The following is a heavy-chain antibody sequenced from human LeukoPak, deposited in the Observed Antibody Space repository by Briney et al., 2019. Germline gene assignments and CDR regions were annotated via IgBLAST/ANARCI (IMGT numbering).Heavy chain of an antibody. CDR2: ISYDGSNK. CDR1: GFTFSSYG. J-gene: IGHJ3*02. D-gene: IGHD6-13*01. Sequence: GGSLRLSCAASGFTFSSYGMHWVRQAPGKGLEWVAVISYDGSNKYYADSVKGRFTISRDNSKNTLYLQMNSLRAEDTAVYYCAREGTTSWDAFDIWGQGTMVTVSS. V-gene: IGHV3-30*03. CDR3: AREGTTSWDAFDI.